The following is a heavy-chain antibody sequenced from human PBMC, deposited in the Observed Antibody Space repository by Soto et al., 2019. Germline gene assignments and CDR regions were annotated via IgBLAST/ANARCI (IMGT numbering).Heavy chain of an antibody. CDR2: IYWDDDK. J-gene: IGHJ4*02. V-gene: IGHV2-5*02. Sequence: QITLKESGPTLVKPTQTLTLTCTFSGFSLSSTRMAVGWIRQPPGKALELLALIYWDDDKRYSPFLKSRLTITKDTSKDQVVLTMSNMGPVDTARYYCAHIVVAGLGYYFDYWGQGTLVTVSS. CDR1: GFSLSSTRMA. D-gene: IGHD6-19*01. CDR3: AHIVVAGLGYYFDY.